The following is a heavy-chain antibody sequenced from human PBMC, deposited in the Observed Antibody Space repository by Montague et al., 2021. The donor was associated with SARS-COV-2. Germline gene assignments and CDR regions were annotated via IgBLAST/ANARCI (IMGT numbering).Heavy chain of an antibody. D-gene: IGHD3-16*02. J-gene: IGHJ4*02. Sequence: PALVKPTQTLTLTCSFSGFSLSTSAVGVGWIRQPPGKALEWLAVIYWNDDKYYDPSLNSRLTITKDTSKNQVVLTMANMDPVDTATYYCAHRNPSFAGPYFDSWGQGTLVTVSS. CDR3: AHRNPSFAGPYFDS. CDR1: GFSLSTSAVG. V-gene: IGHV2-5*01. CDR2: IYWNDDK.